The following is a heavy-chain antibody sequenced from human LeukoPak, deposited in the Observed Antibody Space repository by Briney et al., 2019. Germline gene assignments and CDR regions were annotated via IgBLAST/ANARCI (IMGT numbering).Heavy chain of an antibody. CDR3: ARGTYYYDSSFGY. CDR1: GASISSHY. CDR2: ICYSGTT. J-gene: IGHJ4*02. V-gene: IGHV4-59*11. Sequence: SETLSLTCSVSGASISSHYWSWIRQPPGKGLEWIGYICYSGTTNYNPSLKSRVTISVDTSKNQFSLKLSSVTAADTAVYYCARGTYYYDSSFGYWGQGTLVTVSS. D-gene: IGHD3-22*01.